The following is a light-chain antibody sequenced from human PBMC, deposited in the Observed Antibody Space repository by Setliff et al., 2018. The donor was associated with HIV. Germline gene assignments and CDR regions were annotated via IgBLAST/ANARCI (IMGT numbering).Light chain of an antibody. CDR3: SSYTSNNARV. Sequence: QSVLTQPAPVSGSPGQSITISCTGTSSDVGAYNYVSWYQQYPAKAPKLMIYDVSVRPSGVSTRVSGSKSGNTASLTISGLRAEDEADYYCSSYTSNNARVFGTGTKVTVL. CDR2: DVS. CDR1: SSDVGAYNY. V-gene: IGLV2-14*03. J-gene: IGLJ1*01.